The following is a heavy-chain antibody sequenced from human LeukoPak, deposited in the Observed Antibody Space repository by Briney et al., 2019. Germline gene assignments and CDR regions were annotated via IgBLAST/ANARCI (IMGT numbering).Heavy chain of an antibody. CDR1: GFTFSSYE. Sequence: GGSLRLSCAASGFTFSSYEMNWVRQAPGKGLEWVSYISSSGSTIYYADSVKGRFTISRDNAKNSLYLQMNSLRAEDTAVYYCAKGTGSSGWYLPDYWGQGTLVTVSS. V-gene: IGHV3-48*03. J-gene: IGHJ4*02. D-gene: IGHD6-19*01. CDR2: ISSSGSTI. CDR3: AKGTGSSGWYLPDY.